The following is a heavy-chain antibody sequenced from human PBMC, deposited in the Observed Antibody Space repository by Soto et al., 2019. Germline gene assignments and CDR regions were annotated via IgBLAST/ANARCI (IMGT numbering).Heavy chain of an antibody. CDR2: INHSGST. J-gene: IGHJ3*02. D-gene: IGHD1-26*01. CDR3: ARIPLPKWELPRMRVVGAFDI. CDR1: GGSFSGYY. Sequence: SETLSLTCAVYGGSFSGYYWSWIRQPPGKGLEWIGEINHSGSTNYNPSLKSRVTISVDTSKNQFSLKLSSVTAADTAVYYCARIPLPKWELPRMRVVGAFDIWGQGTMVTVSS. V-gene: IGHV4-34*01.